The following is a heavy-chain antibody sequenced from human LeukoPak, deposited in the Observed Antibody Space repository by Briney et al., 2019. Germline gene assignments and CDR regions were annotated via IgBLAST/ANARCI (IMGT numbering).Heavy chain of an antibody. CDR2: ISPSDSDT. CDR3: AKAASRNAVFDY. CDR1: GSSFTTYW. J-gene: IGHJ4*02. D-gene: IGHD6-13*01. V-gene: IGHV5-51*01. Sequence: GASLKISSKGSGSSFTTYWIGWVRQMSGKGLEWMGIISPSDSDTRYNPSFQGHITISADKSSSTAYLQWSSLEASDTAMYYCAKAASRNAVFDYWGQGTLVTVSP.